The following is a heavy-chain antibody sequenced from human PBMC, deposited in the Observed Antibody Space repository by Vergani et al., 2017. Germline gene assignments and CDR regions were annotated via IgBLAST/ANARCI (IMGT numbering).Heavy chain of an antibody. J-gene: IGHJ3*02. CDR3: ARAGMVRGVNAFDI. CDR1: GGTFSSYA. V-gene: IGHV1-69*18. D-gene: IGHD3-10*01. Sequence: QVQLVQSGAEVKKPGSSVKVSCKASGGTFSSYAISWVRQAPGQGLEWMGRIIPIFGTANYAQKFQGRVTITADESTSTADRERSSLRSEDTAGYYCARAGMVRGVNAFDIWGQGTMVTVSS. CDR2: IIPIFGTA.